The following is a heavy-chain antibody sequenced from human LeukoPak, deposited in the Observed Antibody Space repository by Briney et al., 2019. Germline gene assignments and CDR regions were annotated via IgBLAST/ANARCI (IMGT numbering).Heavy chain of an antibody. CDR2: IYYSGST. V-gene: IGHV4-39*07. CDR1: GGSISSSSYY. J-gene: IGHJ4*02. CDR3: ATRGAHSS. D-gene: IGHD6-13*01. Sequence: PSETLSLTCTVSGGSISSSSYYWGWIRQPPGKGLEWIGSIYYSGSTNYDPSLKSRVTISVDTSKNQFSLKLSSVTAADTAVYYCATRGAHSSWGQGTLVTVSS.